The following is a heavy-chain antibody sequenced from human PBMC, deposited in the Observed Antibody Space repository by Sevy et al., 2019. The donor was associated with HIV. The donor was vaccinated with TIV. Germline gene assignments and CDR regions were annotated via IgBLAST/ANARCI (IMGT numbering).Heavy chain of an antibody. CDR3: VKDVSSTWYHFDY. Sequence: GGSLRLSCSASGFTFRTYAMHWVRQAPGNGLEYVSAISGNGGTTYYADSVKGRFTISRDNSKNTLFLQMSSLRADVTAVYYCVKDVSSTWYHFDYWGQGTLVTVSS. CDR2: ISGNGGTT. CDR1: GFTFRTYA. V-gene: IGHV3-64D*06. J-gene: IGHJ4*02. D-gene: IGHD6-13*01.